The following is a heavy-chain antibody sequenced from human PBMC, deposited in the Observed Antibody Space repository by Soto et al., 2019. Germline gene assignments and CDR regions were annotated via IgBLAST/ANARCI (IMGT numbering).Heavy chain of an antibody. D-gene: IGHD3-10*01. J-gene: IGHJ5*02. CDR2: INSDGTTT. CDR3: ATVGTGSYNWFDP. CDR1: GFTFSSNW. V-gene: IGHV3-74*01. Sequence: EVQLMESGGGLVQPGGSLRLSCAASGFTFSSNWMHWVRQAPGKGLVWVARINSDGTTTTYADPVKGRFTISRDNAKNTVYLQMNSLRVEDTAVYYCATVGTGSYNWFDPWGRGTLVTVSS.